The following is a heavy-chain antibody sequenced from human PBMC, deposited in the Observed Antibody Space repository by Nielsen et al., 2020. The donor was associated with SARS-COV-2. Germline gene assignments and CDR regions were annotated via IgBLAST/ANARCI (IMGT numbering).Heavy chain of an antibody. J-gene: IGHJ5*02. CDR2: ISSSMSYI. CDR3: AREDGGCSGGSCFSGGFGR. V-gene: IGHV3-21*01. Sequence: GESLKISCAASGFTFSSYSMNWVRQAPGRGLEWVSSISSSMSYIHYTDSVKGRFTISRDNAKNSLYLQMNSLRVEDTAVYYCAREDGGCSGGSCFSGGFGRWGQGTLVTVSS. D-gene: IGHD2-15*01. CDR1: GFTFSSYS.